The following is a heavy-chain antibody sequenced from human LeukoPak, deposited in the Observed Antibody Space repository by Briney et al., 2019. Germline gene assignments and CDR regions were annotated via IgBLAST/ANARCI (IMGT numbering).Heavy chain of an antibody. V-gene: IGHV3-30*04. D-gene: IGHD6-19*01. CDR2: ISSHGSNK. J-gene: IGHJ4*02. CDR3: AREQGQQWRRFDS. Sequence: GGSLRLCCAASGFTFNSYSMHWVRQAPGKGLKWVAVISSHGSNKDYADSVKGRFTISRDNSENTLYLQMDSLTAEDTGVYYCAREQGQQWRRFDSWGQGSPVTVSS. CDR1: GFTFNSYS.